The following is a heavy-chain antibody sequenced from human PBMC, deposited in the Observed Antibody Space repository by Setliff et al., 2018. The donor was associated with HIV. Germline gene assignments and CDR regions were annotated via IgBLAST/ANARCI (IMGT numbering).Heavy chain of an antibody. D-gene: IGHD6-19*01. V-gene: IGHV3-30*02. CDR3: AKNLYRSPWSPLDY. Sequence: GGSLRLSCAASGFTFSSYGMHWVRQAPGKGLEWVAFIRYDDTYKFYADSVKGRFTISRENSKNTLYLQMNSLRVVDTAVYFCAKNLYRSPWSPLDYWGQGALVTVSS. J-gene: IGHJ4*02. CDR1: GFTFSSYG. CDR2: IRYDDTYK.